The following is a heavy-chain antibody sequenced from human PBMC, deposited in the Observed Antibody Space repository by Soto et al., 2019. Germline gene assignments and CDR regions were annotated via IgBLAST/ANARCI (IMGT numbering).Heavy chain of an antibody. D-gene: IGHD6-6*01. CDR3: AKEGIAARPPDYYGMDV. CDR2: ISYDGSNK. V-gene: IGHV3-30*18. CDR1: GFTFSSYG. Sequence: QVQLVESGGGVVQPGRSLRLSCAASGFTFSSYGMHWVRQAPGKGLEWVAVISYDGSNKYYADSVKGRFTISRDNSKNTLYLQMHSLRAEDTAVYYCAKEGIAARPPDYYGMDVW. J-gene: IGHJ6*01.